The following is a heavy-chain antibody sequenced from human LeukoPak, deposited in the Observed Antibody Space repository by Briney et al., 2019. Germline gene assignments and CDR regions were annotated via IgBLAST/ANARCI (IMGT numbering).Heavy chain of an antibody. Sequence: GASVKVSCKASGYTFTGYYMHWVRQAPGQGLEWMGWINPNSGGTDYSQKFQGRVTMTRDTSISTSYMELSSLRSEDTAVYYCATSQYYDFWSGYYGMDVWGQGTTVTVSS. J-gene: IGHJ6*02. V-gene: IGHV1-2*02. CDR2: INPNSGGT. D-gene: IGHD3-3*01. CDR1: GYTFTGYY. CDR3: ATSQYYDFWSGYYGMDV.